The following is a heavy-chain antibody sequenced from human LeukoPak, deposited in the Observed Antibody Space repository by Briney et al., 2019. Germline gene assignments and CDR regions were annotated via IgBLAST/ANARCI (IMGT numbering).Heavy chain of an antibody. CDR3: ATQYLGYDY. V-gene: IGHV4-34*01. CDR1: GGSFSGYY. J-gene: IGHJ4*02. CDR2: TNHSGST. Sequence: SETLSLTCAVYGGSFSGYYWSWIRQPPGKGLEWIGETNHSGSTNYNPSLKSRVTISVDTSKNQFSLKLSSVTAADTAVYYCATQYLGYDYWGQGTLVTVSS. D-gene: IGHD2/OR15-2a*01.